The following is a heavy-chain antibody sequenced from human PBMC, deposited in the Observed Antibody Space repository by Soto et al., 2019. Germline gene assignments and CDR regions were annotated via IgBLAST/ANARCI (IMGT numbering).Heavy chain of an antibody. J-gene: IGHJ4*02. Sequence: GESLKISCTASGFTLNYYWMHWVRQAPGKGLVWVSRINSDGTTTNYADSVKGRFTISRDNAKNTLYLEMNSLRAEDTAVYYCANFYSGSYSTYWGQGTLVTVSS. CDR1: GFTLNYYW. CDR2: INSDGTTT. CDR3: ANFYSGSYSTY. V-gene: IGHV3-74*01. D-gene: IGHD1-26*01.